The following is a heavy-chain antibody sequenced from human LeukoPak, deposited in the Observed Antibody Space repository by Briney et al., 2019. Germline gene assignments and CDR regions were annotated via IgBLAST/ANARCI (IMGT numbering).Heavy chain of an antibody. D-gene: IGHD3-10*01. V-gene: IGHV3-7*03. CDR1: GFMFNNYW. J-gene: IGHJ6*02. CDR3: AKDYYGSGSYCHGMDV. CDR2: IKQGGSEK. Sequence: PGGSLRLSCAASGFMFNNYWMSWVRQAPGKGLEWVANIKQGGSEKYYVDSVKGRFTISRDSAKSSVYLQMNSLRAEDTAVYYCAKDYYGSGSYCHGMDVWGQGTTVTVSS.